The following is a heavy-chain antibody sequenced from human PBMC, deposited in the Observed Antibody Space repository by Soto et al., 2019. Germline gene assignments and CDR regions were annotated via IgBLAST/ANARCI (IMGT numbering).Heavy chain of an antibody. CDR3: ARDSGPGANWFGP. CDR1: GDSVTSGGYY. CDR2: ISFSGNT. V-gene: IGHV4-31*03. D-gene: IGHD3-10*01. Sequence: QVHLQESGPGLVKPSETLSLTCTVSGDSVTSGGYYWSLSRQHPGKGLEWIGYISFSGNTTYTPSIRSRVAISLDTSKNEFSLKLSSVTAADTAVYYCARDSGPGANWFGPWGQGHLVTVSS. J-gene: IGHJ5*02.